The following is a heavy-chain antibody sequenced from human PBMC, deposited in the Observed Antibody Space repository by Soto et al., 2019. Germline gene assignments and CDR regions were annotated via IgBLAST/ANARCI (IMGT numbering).Heavy chain of an antibody. V-gene: IGHV3-53*04. D-gene: IGHD3-10*01. CDR1: GFSVSYHY. CDR2: IYTGGST. J-gene: IGHJ4*02. CDR3: AKTNAGWDGSLGC. Sequence: EEQLVESGGGLVQPGGSLRLSCAASGFSVSYHYMSWVRQAPGKGLEWVSVIYTGGSTSYKDSVRGRFTISRDNSKNTLYLQMNSLRDEDTAMYFCAKTNAGWDGSLGCWGQGTLVTVSS.